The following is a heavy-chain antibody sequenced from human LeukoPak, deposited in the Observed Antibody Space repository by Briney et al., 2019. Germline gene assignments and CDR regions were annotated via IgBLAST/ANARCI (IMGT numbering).Heavy chain of an antibody. D-gene: IGHD1-26*01. Sequence: KPSETLSLTCTVSGGSISSSSYYWGWIRQPPGKGLEWIGSIYYSGSTYYNPSLKSRVTISVDTSKNQFSLKLGSVTAADTAVYYCARLYSGSFDYWGQGTLVTVSS. CDR1: GGSISSSSYY. J-gene: IGHJ4*02. CDR2: IYYSGST. CDR3: ARLYSGSFDY. V-gene: IGHV4-39*01.